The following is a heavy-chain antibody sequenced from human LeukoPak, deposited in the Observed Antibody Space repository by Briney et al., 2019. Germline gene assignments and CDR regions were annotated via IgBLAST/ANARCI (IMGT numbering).Heavy chain of an antibody. V-gene: IGHV1-8*01. Sequence: SENVSCKPSGYTFTSYDIILVRLATGEGLEWPGWMNPNSGNTGYAQKFQCRVTMASNTSISTAYMELRSLRSEDTAVYYCARAIRIAAAVHYYYYYMDVWGKGTTVTVSS. D-gene: IGHD6-13*01. CDR1: GYTFTSYD. CDR2: MNPNSGNT. J-gene: IGHJ6*03. CDR3: ARAIRIAAAVHYYYYYMDV.